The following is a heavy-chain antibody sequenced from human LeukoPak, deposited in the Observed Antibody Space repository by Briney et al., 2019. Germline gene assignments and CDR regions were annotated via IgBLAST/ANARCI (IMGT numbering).Heavy chain of an antibody. J-gene: IGHJ5*02. CDR1: GGTFSSDA. D-gene: IGHD4-23*01. V-gene: IGHV1-69*13. CDR2: IIPMFGTA. CDR3: ARVPTKISTAVTRWFDP. Sequence: GASVTVSCKASGGTFSSDAISWVRQAPGQGLEWMGRIIPMFGTANYARKFQGRVTITADESTSTAYMDLSSLRSEDTAVYYCARVPTKISTAVTRWFDPWGQGTLVTVSS.